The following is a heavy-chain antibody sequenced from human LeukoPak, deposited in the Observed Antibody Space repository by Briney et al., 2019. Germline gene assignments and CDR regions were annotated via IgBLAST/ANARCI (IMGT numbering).Heavy chain of an antibody. V-gene: IGHV1-2*02. CDR1: GYTYTQQV. Sequence: GASVKVTCKASGYTYTQQVIHWVRQAPGQGLQYMGWIHPASANTVYAQMFHGRVTLTRDTPATTTYMERSGLRSDDTAVYYCARDLRPANLWGQGTLVTVSS. J-gene: IGHJ4*02. CDR2: IHPASANT. D-gene: IGHD1-7*01. CDR3: ARDLRPANL.